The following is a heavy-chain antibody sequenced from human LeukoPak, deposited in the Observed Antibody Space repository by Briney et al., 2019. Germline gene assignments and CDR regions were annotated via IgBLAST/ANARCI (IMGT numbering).Heavy chain of an antibody. Sequence: GGSLRLSCAASGFTFSTYAMNWVRQAPGKGLEWVSYISSSGSTIYYADSVKGRFTISRDNAKNSLYLQMNSLRAEDTAVYYCARAVAAPLFGIWGQGTMVTVSS. CDR2: ISSSGSTI. CDR3: ARAVAAPLFGI. CDR1: GFTFSTYA. J-gene: IGHJ3*02. D-gene: IGHD6-25*01. V-gene: IGHV3-48*03.